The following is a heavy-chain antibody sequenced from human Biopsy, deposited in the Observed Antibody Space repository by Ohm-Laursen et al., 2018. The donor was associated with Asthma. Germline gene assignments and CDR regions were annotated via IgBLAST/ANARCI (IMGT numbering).Heavy chain of an antibody. D-gene: IGHD3-22*01. CDR1: GDSVSSGDCC. J-gene: IGHJ4*02. V-gene: IGHV4-31*03. CDR3: ARIPRRSGSYFVDY. Sequence: TLSLTCTVSGDSVSSGDCCWNWIRRHPGKGLEWIGYIHHSGTSYFNPSLKSRVSFSRDTSKNQFSLRLSSVTAADTAMYYCARIPRRSGSYFVDYWGQGTLVTVSS. CDR2: IHHSGTS.